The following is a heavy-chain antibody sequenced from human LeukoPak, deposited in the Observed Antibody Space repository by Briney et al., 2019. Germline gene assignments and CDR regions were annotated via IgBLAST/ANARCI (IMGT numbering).Heavy chain of an antibody. CDR3: ARCLTPLRFLWGGFDY. V-gene: IGHV1-46*01. J-gene: IGHJ4*02. D-gene: IGHD3-16*01. CDR2: INPSGGST. Sequence: ASVKVSCKASGYTFTSHYMHWVRQAPGQGLEWMGIINPSGGSTSYAQKFQGRVTMTRDTSTSTVYMELSSLRSEDTAVYYCARCLTPLRFLWGGFDYWGQGTLVTVSS. CDR1: GYTFTSHY.